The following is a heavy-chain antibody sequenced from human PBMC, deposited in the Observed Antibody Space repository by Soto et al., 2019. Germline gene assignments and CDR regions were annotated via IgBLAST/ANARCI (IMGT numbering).Heavy chain of an antibody. D-gene: IGHD2-15*01. Sequence: ASETLSLTCTVSGGSISSYYWTWIRQPPGKRLEWIGYIHYSGSTNYSPSLKSRVTISVDTSKKQFSLKLSSVTAADTAVYYCARRIVILAADYGMDVWGQGTTVTV. J-gene: IGHJ6*02. V-gene: IGHV4-59*08. CDR3: ARRIVILAADYGMDV. CDR1: GGSISSYY. CDR2: IHYSGST.